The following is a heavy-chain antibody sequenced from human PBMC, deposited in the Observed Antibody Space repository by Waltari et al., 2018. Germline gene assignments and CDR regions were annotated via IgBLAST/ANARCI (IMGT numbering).Heavy chain of an antibody. D-gene: IGHD6-19*01. CDR2: ISGNWGST. J-gene: IGHJ4*02. CDR1: GLPFSNYD. V-gene: IGHV3-23*01. CDR3: AKDFRGWYFDY. Sequence: EVHLLESGGGLVQPGGSLSLSCAASGLPFSNYDMTWVRQAPGKGLEWVSGISGNWGSTYYADSVKGRFTISRDKSKNTLYLQMNSLRAEDTAVYYCAKDFRGWYFDYWGQGTLVTVSS.